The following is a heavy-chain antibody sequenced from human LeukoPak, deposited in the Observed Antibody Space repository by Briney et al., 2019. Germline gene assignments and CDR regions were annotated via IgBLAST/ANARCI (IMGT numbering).Heavy chain of an antibody. V-gene: IGHV3-21*01. D-gene: IGHD3-22*01. J-gene: IGHJ5*02. CDR1: GFTFSSYE. CDR3: AREDYDSSGPNWFDP. CDR2: ISSSSSYI. Sequence: PGGSLRLSCAASGFTFSSYEMNWVRQAPGKGLEWVSSISSSSSYIYYADSVKGRFTISRDNAKNSLYLQMNSLRAEDTAVYYCAREDYDSSGPNWFDPWGQGTLVTVSS.